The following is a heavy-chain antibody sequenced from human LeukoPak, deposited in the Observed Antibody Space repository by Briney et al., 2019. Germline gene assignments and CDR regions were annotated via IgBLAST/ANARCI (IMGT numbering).Heavy chain of an antibody. J-gene: IGHJ6*02. V-gene: IGHV3-23*01. D-gene: IGHD6-25*01. CDR3: AKEGSSGIYYYYYGMDV. CDR2: ISGSGGSI. CDR1: GFTFSTYA. Sequence: PGGSLRLSCAASGFTFSTYAMSWVRQAPGKGLEWVSAISGSGGSIYYADSVKGRFTISRDLSKNTLYLQMNSLRAEDTAVYYCAKEGSSGIYYYYYGMDVWGQGTTVTISS.